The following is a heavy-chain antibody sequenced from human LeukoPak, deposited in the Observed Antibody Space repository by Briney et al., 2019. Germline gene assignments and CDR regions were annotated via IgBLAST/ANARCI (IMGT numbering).Heavy chain of an antibody. CDR1: GFTFSSYA. V-gene: IGHV3-48*02. Sequence: GGSLRLSCAASGFTFSSYAMSWVRQAPGKGPQWVSYISSSSSAIYYADSVRGRFTISRDNAKNSLYLQMNSLRDEDTAVYYCARDGEMATNPYYFDYWGQGTLVTVSS. CDR2: ISSSSSAI. D-gene: IGHD5-24*01. J-gene: IGHJ4*02. CDR3: ARDGEMATNPYYFDY.